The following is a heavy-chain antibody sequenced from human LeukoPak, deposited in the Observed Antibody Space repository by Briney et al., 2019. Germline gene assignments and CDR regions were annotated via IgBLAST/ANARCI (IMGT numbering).Heavy chain of an antibody. CDR2: ISASGAST. V-gene: IGHV3-23*01. CDR3: AKAHCSSTSCYLSYCMDV. D-gene: IGHD2-2*01. J-gene: IGHJ6*03. CDR1: GFTFSSYA. Sequence: GGSLRLSCAASGFTFSSYAMSWVRQAPGKGLEWVSGISASGASTYYADSVKGRFTISRDSSKNTLYLQMNSLRAEDTAVYYCAKAHCSSTSCYLSYCMDVWGKGTTVTVSS.